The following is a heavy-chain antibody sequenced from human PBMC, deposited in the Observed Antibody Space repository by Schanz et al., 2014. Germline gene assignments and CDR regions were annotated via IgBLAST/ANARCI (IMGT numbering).Heavy chain of an antibody. V-gene: IGHV3-23*04. D-gene: IGHD2-8*02. CDR2: ISGSGAST. CDR3: AKSLESCPGGRCSRGYFDY. CDR1: GFNSDDYA. Sequence: EVHLVESGGGLVQPGGSLRLSCTASGFNSDDYAMHWFRQAPGKGLEWVSGISGSGASTYYADSVKGRFTISRDNFKGALYLQMSSLRAEDTAVYYCAKSLESCPGGRCSRGYFDYWGQGTLVTVSS. J-gene: IGHJ4*02.